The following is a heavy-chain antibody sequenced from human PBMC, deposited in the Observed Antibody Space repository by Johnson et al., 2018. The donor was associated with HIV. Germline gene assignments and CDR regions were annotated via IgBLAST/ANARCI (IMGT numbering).Heavy chain of an antibody. Sequence: VQLVESGGGLVQPGGSLRLSCAASGFTVSSNYMSWVRQAPGKGLEWVSGINWNGGSTGYADSVKGRFSISRDNSKNTLYLQMNSLRVEDTAVYYCASEIVYDILTGAFDIWGQGTMVTVSS. D-gene: IGHD3-9*01. CDR2: INWNGGST. CDR3: ASEIVYDILTGAFDI. CDR1: GFTVSSNY. J-gene: IGHJ3*02. V-gene: IGHV3-66*02.